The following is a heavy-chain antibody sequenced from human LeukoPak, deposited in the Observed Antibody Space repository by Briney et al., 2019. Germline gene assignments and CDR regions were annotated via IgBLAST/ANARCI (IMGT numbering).Heavy chain of an antibody. V-gene: IGHV1-3*01. CDR1: GYTFTSYA. CDR3: AREGPAAIRGFNY. J-gene: IGHJ4*02. Sequence: ASVKVSCKASGYTFTSYAMHWVRQAPGQRLEWMGWINAGNGNTKYSQKFQGRVTITRDTSASTAYMELSSLRSEDTAVYYCAREGPAAIRGFNYWGQGTLVTVSS. CDR2: INAGNGNT. D-gene: IGHD2-2*01.